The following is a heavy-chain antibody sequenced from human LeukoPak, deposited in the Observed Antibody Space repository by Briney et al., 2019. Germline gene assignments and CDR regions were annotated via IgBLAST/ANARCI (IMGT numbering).Heavy chain of an antibody. Sequence: GGFLRLSCTASGFTFNTYSMTWVRQAPGKGLEWVAAISKDSSATYYAGSVKGRFTISRDNSKNTLYLQMISLRAEDTALYYCAKGYSGYDYWAFDIWGQGTMVTVSS. CDR1: GFTFNTYS. V-gene: IGHV3-23*01. CDR2: ISKDSSAT. D-gene: IGHD5-12*01. J-gene: IGHJ3*02. CDR3: AKGYSGYDYWAFDI.